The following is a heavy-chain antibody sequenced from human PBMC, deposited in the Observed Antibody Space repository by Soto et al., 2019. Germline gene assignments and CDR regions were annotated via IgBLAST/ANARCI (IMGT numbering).Heavy chain of an antibody. CDR2: ISSSGSTI. Sequence: GGSLRLSCAASGFTFSDYYMSWILQAPWKGLEWVSYISSSGSTIYYADSVKGRFTISRDNAKNSLYLQMNSLRAEDTAVYYCARDPRQGSGGSCYKRLVDEWGQGTRVTVAS. J-gene: IGHJ4*02. V-gene: IGHV3-11*01. CDR1: GFTFSDYY. CDR3: ARDPRQGSGGSCYKRLVDE. D-gene: IGHD2-15*01.